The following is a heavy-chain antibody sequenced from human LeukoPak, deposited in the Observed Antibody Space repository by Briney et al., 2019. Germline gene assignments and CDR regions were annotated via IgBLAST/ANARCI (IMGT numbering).Heavy chain of an antibody. J-gene: IGHJ4*02. Sequence: GGSLRLSCAASGFTFSDSYMSWIRQAPGKGLEWLSYISGSGGTTDYADSVEGRFTISRGNAKKSLYLQMNSLRAEDTAVYYCASWDYYGSGNYYFDYWGQGTLVTVSS. V-gene: IGHV3-11*01. CDR1: GFTFSDSY. D-gene: IGHD3-10*01. CDR3: ASWDYYGSGNYYFDY. CDR2: ISGSGGTT.